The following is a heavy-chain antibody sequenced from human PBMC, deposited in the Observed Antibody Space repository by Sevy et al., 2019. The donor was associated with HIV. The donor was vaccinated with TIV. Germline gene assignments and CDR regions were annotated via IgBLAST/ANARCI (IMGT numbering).Heavy chain of an antibody. D-gene: IGHD6-13*01. CDR1: GFTFSNAW. V-gene: IGHV3-15*01. CDR3: TTASWSQEDYYNY. J-gene: IGHJ4*02. Sequence: GESLKNSCAASGFTFSNAWMSWVRQAPGKGLEWVGRIKGKIYDGTIDYAAPVKGRFSISRDDSKNTLYLQMNSLKTEDTAVYYCTTASWSQEDYYNYWGQGTLVTVSS. CDR2: IKGKIYDGTI.